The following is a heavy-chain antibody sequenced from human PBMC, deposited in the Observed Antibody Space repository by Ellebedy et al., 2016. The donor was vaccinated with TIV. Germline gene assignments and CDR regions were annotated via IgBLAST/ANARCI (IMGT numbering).Heavy chain of an antibody. CDR2: IYYSGST. D-gene: IGHD2-8*01. J-gene: IGHJ4*02. CDR3: ARRRVGWQPSHDFDY. V-gene: IGHV4-39*01. CDR1: GGSISSSSYY. Sequence: SETLSLTXTVSGGSISSSSYYWGWIRQPPGKGLEWIGSIYYSGSTYYNPSLKSRVTISVDTSKNQFSLKLSSVTAADTAVYYCARRRVGWQPSHDFDYWGQGTLVTVSS.